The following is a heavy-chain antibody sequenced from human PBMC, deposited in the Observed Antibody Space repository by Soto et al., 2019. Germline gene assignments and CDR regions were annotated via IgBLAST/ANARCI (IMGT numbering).Heavy chain of an antibody. J-gene: IGHJ6*02. V-gene: IGHV4-39*01. CDR3: ARGRYVDV. Sequence: SETLSLTCTVSGGSISSSTYYWGWIRQPPGEGLEWIGSIYYSGSTYYNPSLKSRVTISVDTSKNQFSLKLSSVTAADTAVYYCARGRYVDVWGQGTTVTVSS. D-gene: IGHD1-26*01. CDR2: IYYSGST. CDR1: GGSISSSTYY.